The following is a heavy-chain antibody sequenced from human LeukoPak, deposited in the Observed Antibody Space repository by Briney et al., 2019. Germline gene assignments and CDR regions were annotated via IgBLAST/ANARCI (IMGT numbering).Heavy chain of an antibody. CDR1: GFTFSSYG. J-gene: IGHJ4*02. CDR3: ARMHRYGR. V-gene: IGHV3-30*02. CDR2: IRYDGSNK. Sequence: GGSLRLSCAASGFTFSSYGMHWVRQAPGKGLEWVAFIRYDGSNKYYADSVKGRFTIFRDNAKNSLDLQMNSLRAEDTAVYYCARMHRYGRWGQGTLVTVSS. D-gene: IGHD5-18*01.